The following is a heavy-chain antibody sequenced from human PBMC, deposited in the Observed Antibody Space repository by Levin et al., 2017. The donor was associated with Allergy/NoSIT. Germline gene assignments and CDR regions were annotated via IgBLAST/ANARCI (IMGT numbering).Heavy chain of an antibody. Sequence: KTSETLSLTCMVSGDSFSTGEYYWSWLRQPPGKGLEWLGYIYNSGSTDYNPSLTSRLTLTIDTSKNQLSLKLTSVTAADTAVYYCASTLDTAFVIYPTFDFWGQGTLVSVSS. D-gene: IGHD5-18*01. CDR1: GDSFSTGEYY. J-gene: IGHJ4*02. V-gene: IGHV4-30-4*01. CDR3: ASTLDTAFVIYPTFDF. CDR2: IYNSGST.